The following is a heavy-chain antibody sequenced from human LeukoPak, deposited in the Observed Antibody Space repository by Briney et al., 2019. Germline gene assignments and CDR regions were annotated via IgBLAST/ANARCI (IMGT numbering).Heavy chain of an antibody. J-gene: IGHJ4*02. D-gene: IGHD3-10*01. V-gene: IGHV3-64D*06. CDR2: INDDWGTT. Sequence: GGSLRLSRSASGLTLSKYAMHWVRQAAGKGLEFVTGINDDWGTTHYADSVKGRFTISRDNSKNTLYLHMNRLRTDDTALYYCVRGLYGLGWDYWGQGTLVTVSS. CDR3: VRGLYGLGWDY. CDR1: GLTLSKYA.